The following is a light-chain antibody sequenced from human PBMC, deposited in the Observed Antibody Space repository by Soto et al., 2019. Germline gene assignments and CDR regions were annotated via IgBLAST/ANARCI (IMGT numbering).Light chain of an antibody. J-gene: IGLJ3*02. CDR2: GNT. Sequence: QSVLTQPPSVSGAPGQRVTISCAGSSSNIGAGYDVHWYQQLPGTAPKLLIYGNTNRPSGVPDRFSGSKSGTSASLAITGLQPEDEADYYYQSSDRSLSGLRVFGGGTKLTVL. CDR3: QSSDRSLSGLRV. V-gene: IGLV1-40*01. CDR1: SSNIGAGYD.